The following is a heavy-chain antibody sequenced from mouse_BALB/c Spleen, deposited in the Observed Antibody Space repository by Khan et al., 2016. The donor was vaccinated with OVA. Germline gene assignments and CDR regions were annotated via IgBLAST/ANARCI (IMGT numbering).Heavy chain of an antibody. V-gene: IGHV5-9-3*01. J-gene: IGHJ3*01. CDR3: ARSPDGNFAY. CDR2: ISSDGDYT. Sequence: DVHLVESGGALVKPGGSLKLSCAASGFTFSTYAMSWVRQTPEKRLEWVATISSDGDYTYYPDNVTGRFTISRENAKNTLYLQMSSLRSEDTAMYYCARSPDGNFAYWGQGTLVTVSA. D-gene: IGHD2-3*01. CDR1: GFTFSTYA.